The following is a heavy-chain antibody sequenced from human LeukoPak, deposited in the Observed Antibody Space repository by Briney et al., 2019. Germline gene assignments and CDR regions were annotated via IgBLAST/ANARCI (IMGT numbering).Heavy chain of an antibody. D-gene: IGHD1-26*01. V-gene: IGHV4-59*01. CDR3: ARVRWGSYYSPRVHDAFDI. J-gene: IGHJ3*02. CDR2: IYSSGST. Sequence: SETLSLTCTVSGGSIRNYYWTWIRQPPGKGLEWIGYIYSSGSTGYNPSLGGRVTISLDMSKNQFSLRLTSVTAADTAVYYWARVRWGSYYSPRVHDAFDIWGQGTMVTVSS. CDR1: GGSIRNYY.